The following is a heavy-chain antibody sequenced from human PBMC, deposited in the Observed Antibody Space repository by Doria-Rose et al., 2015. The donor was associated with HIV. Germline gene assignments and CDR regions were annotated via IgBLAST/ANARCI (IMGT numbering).Heavy chain of an antibody. Sequence: SGPVLVKPTETLTLTCTVSGVSLSSPGMGVSWIRQPPGKALEWLANIFSDDERSYKTSLKSRLTISRCTSKSQVVLTMTDMDPADTATYYCARIKSSRWYHKYYFDFWGQGTLVIVSA. CDR1: GVSLSSPGMG. V-gene: IGHV2-26*01. CDR2: IFSDDER. CDR3: ARIKSSRWYHKYYFDF. D-gene: IGHD6-13*01. J-gene: IGHJ4*02.